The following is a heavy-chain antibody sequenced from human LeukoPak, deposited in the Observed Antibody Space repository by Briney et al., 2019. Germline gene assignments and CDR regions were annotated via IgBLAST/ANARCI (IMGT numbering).Heavy chain of an antibody. CDR3: ARGGGYSGYDSGYYYYMDV. D-gene: IGHD5-12*01. V-gene: IGHV1-69*06. CDR2: IIPIFGTA. J-gene: IGHJ6*03. CDR1: GGTFSSYA. Sequence: WASVKVSCKASGGTFSSYAISWVRQAPGQGLEWMGGIIPIFGTANYAQKFQGRVTITADKSTSTAYMELSSLRSEDTAVYYCARGGGYSGYDSGYYYYMDVWGKGTTVTVSS.